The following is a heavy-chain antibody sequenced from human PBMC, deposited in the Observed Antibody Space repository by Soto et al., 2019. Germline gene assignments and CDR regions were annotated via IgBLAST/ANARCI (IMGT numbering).Heavy chain of an antibody. CDR3: ARGLSSDKVES. CDR2: IYDSGTA. J-gene: IGHJ4*02. D-gene: IGHD1-1*01. Sequence: QVQLQESGPGLVKPSQTLALTCTVSGVSINNNNYYWSWIRQPPGKGLEWIGHIYDSGTAYNHPSLRSPVAIAVGTSKHQFSLQLSSVTAADTAIYYCARGLSSDKVESWGQGTLVTVSS. V-gene: IGHV4-30-4*01. CDR1: GVSINNNNYY.